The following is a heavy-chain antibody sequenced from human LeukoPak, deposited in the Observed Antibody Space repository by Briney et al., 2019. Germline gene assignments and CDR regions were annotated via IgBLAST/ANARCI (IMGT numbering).Heavy chain of an antibody. CDR2: ISGYTGDT. CDR1: GYTFPNYD. CDR3: ARAGYCGDGGCRGGSAFDV. J-gene: IGHJ3*01. V-gene: IGHV1-18*01. Sequence: ASVRVSCKTSGYTFPNYDIYWVRQAPGQGLECMGWISGYTGDTKYAQILQGRFTVTTDTSTSTAYMELRSLTYDDTAVYYCARAGYCGDGGCRGGSAFDVWGQGTMVTVSS. D-gene: IGHD2-15*01.